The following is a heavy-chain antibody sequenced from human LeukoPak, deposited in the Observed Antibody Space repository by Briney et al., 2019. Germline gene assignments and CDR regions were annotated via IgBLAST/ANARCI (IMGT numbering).Heavy chain of an antibody. V-gene: IGHV1-2*02. D-gene: IGHD2-2*01. J-gene: IGHJ6*03. Sequence: ASVSVSCKASGYTFTGYYMHWVPQAPGQGLEWMGWINPNSGGTNYAQKFQGRVTMTRDTSISTAYMELSRLRSDDTAVYYCARDTRCSSTSCYDYYYYYYMDVWGKGTTVTVSS. CDR3: ARDTRCSSTSCYDYYYYYYMDV. CDR2: INPNSGGT. CDR1: GYTFTGYY.